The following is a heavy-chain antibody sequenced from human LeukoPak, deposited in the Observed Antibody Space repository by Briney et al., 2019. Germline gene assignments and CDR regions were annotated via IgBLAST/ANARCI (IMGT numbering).Heavy chain of an antibody. V-gene: IGHV3-21*01. CDR3: ARKVWFGEYYYDMDV. CDR2: ISSSSSYI. J-gene: IGHJ6*04. D-gene: IGHD3-10*01. Sequence: PGGSLRLSCAASGFTFSSYSMNWVRQAPGKGLEWVSSISSSSSYIYYADSVKGRFTISRDNAKNSLYLQMNSLRAEDTAVYYCARKVWFGEYYYDMDVWGKGTTVTVSS. CDR1: GFTFSSYS.